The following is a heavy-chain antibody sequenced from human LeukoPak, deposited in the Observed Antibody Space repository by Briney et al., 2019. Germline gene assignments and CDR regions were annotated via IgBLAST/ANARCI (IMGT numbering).Heavy chain of an antibody. V-gene: IGHV1-8*02. D-gene: IGHD6-13*01. CDR2: MNPNSGNT. CDR1: GYTFTSYG. J-gene: IGHJ4*02. Sequence: ASVKVSCKASGYTFTSYGISWVRQAPGQGLEWMGWMNPNSGNTGYAQKFQGRVTMTRNTSISTAYMELSSLRSEDTAVYYCARGHPSAADDYWGQGTLVTVSS. CDR3: ARGHPSAADDY.